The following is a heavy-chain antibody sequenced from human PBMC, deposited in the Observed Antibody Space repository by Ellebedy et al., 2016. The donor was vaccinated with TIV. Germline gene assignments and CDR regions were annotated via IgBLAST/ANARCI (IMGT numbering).Heavy chain of an antibody. J-gene: IGHJ4*02. V-gene: IGHV4-38-2*02. CDR3: ARGGGSFSDH. CDR1: GYSISSGYY. Sequence: SETLSLTCTVSGYSISSGYYWGWIRQPPGKGLEWIGSIYHSGSTYYNPSLKSRVTISVDTSRNQFSLKLNSVTAADTAVYYCARGGGSFSDHWGQGTLVTVSS. CDR2: IYHSGST. D-gene: IGHD2-15*01.